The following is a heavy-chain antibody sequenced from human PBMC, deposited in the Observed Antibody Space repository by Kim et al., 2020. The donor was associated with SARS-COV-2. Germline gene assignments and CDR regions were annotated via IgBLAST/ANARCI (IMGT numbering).Heavy chain of an antibody. J-gene: IGHJ4*02. Sequence: DCVKGRFTISRNNSKNTLYLQMNSLRAEDTAVYYCARDRYVFGIQLWVVYWGQGTLVTVSS. V-gene: IGHV3-30*07. CDR3: ARDRYVFGIQLWVVY. D-gene: IGHD5-18*01.